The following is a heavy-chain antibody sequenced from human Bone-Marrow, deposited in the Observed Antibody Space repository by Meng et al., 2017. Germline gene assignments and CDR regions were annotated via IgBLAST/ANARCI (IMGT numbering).Heavy chain of an antibody. J-gene: IGHJ4*02. Sequence: SETLSLTCAVYGGSFSGYYWSWIRQPPGKGLEWIGEINHSGSTNYNPSLKSRVTISVDTSKNQFSLKLSSVTAADTAVYYCARLTRGYYGSGSFDNWGQGTLVTVSS. V-gene: IGHV4-34*01. D-gene: IGHD3-10*01. CDR1: GGSFSGYY. CDR3: ARLTRGYYGSGSFDN. CDR2: INHSGST.